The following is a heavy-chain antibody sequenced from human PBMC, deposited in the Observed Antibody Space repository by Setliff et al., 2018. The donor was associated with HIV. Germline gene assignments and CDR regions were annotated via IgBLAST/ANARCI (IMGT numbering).Heavy chain of an antibody. J-gene: IGHJ6*03. CDR2: IDHSGGT. Sequence: PSETLSLTCAVYGGSVSGYYWSWIRQPPGKGLEWIGEIDHSGGTNYNPSLKSRVTISVDTSKNQFSLRLNSVTAADTAVYYCARGATLLPGYSDRWEYFYMDVWGKGTTVTVSS. V-gene: IGHV4-34*01. D-gene: IGHD5-12*01. CDR3: ARGATLLPGYSDRWEYFYMDV. CDR1: GGSVSGYY.